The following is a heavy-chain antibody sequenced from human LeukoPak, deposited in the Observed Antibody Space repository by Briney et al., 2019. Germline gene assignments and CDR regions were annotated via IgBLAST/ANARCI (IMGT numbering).Heavy chain of an antibody. Sequence: GRSLRLSCAASGFTFSSYGMHWVRQAPGKGLEWVAFIRYDGGNKYYADSVKGRFTISRDNSKKTLYLQMSSLRGEDTAVYYCAKDATAFYYGSGGGNFDYWGQGTLVTVSS. V-gene: IGHV3-30*02. CDR3: AKDATAFYYGSGGGNFDY. CDR1: GFTFSSYG. CDR2: IRYDGGNK. J-gene: IGHJ4*02. D-gene: IGHD3-10*01.